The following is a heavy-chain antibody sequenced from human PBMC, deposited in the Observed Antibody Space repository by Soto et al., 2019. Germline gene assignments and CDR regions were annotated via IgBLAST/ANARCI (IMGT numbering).Heavy chain of an antibody. D-gene: IGHD6-13*01. V-gene: IGHV4-30-4*02. CDR2: IYYTGST. J-gene: IGHJ4*02. CDR3: ASLRSRWNIDY. CDR1: GGSISTDDHY. Sequence: PSDTLSLTCTVSGGSISTDDHYWSWIRQPPGKGLEWIGYIYYTGSTHYNPSLKSRLFTSLDTSKNQFSLQLTSVTAADTAVYYCASLRSRWNIDYWGQGTLVTVSS.